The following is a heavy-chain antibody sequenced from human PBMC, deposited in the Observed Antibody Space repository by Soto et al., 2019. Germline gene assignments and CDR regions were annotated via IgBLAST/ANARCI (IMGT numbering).Heavy chain of an antibody. CDR1: GYTFTSYG. V-gene: IGHV1-18*01. J-gene: IGHJ6*03. CDR3: ARHGRVNHYGSGTYYYYYYMDV. D-gene: IGHD3-10*01. CDR2: ISAYNGNT. Sequence: GASVKVSCKASGYTFTSYGISWVRQAPGQGLEWMGWISAYNGNTNYAQKLQGRVTISVDTSKDQFSLKLSSVTAADTAVYYCARHGRVNHYGSGTYYYYYYMDVWGKGTTVTVSS.